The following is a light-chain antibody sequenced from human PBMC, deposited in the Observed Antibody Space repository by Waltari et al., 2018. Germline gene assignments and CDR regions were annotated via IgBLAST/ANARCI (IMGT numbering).Light chain of an antibody. CDR3: QVWDSSVV. V-gene: IGLV3-9*01. CDR2: RDS. CDR1: NIGMKN. Sequence: SYELTQPLSVSVALGQTARITCGGNNIGMKNVHWYQQKPGQAPVLLIYRDSKRPSGIPERFSGSNSGNTATLTISRAQAGDEADYYCQVWDSSVVFGGGTKLTVL. J-gene: IGLJ2*01.